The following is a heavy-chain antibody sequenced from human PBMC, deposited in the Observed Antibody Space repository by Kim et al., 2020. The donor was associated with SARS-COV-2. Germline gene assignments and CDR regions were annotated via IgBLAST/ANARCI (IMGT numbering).Heavy chain of an antibody. D-gene: IGHD1-20*01. Sequence: VKGRFTTSRDNSKNTLYLQMNSLRAEDTAVYYCAKVLTGTTSSYYYGMDVWGQGTTVTVSS. J-gene: IGHJ6*02. V-gene: IGHV3-23*01. CDR3: AKVLTGTTSSYYYGMDV.